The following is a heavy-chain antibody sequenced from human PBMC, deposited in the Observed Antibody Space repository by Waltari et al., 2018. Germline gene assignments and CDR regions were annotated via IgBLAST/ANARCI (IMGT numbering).Heavy chain of an antibody. Sequence: QVQLVQSGAEVKMPGSSVKVSCKASGGTFVTYTLSWVRQAPGQGLEWMGRIIPSLGIANSAQKFQGRVTITADKSTSTAYMELNSLRSEDTAIYYCARDEGQLERRDGSFDIWGQGTMVTVSS. D-gene: IGHD1-1*01. J-gene: IGHJ3*02. CDR3: ARDEGQLERRDGSFDI. CDR2: IIPSLGIA. V-gene: IGHV1-69*08. CDR1: GGTFVTYT.